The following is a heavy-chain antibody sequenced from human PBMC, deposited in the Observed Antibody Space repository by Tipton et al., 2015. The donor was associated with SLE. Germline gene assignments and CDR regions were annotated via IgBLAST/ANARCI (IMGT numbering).Heavy chain of an antibody. J-gene: IGHJ4*02. CDR3: ARGNDILTGYIY. CDR2: IYYSGST. V-gene: IGHV4-31*03. CDR1: GGSISSGGYH. Sequence: LRLSCTVSGGSISSGGYHWSWIRQHPGKGLEWIGYIYYSGSTYYHPSLKSRVTISVDTSKNQFSLKLSSVTAADTAVYHCARGNDILTGYIYWGQGTLVTVSS. D-gene: IGHD3-9*01.